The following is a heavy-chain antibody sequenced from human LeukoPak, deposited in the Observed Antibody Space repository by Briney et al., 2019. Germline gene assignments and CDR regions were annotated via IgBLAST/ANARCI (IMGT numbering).Heavy chain of an antibody. CDR2: ISGSGGST. CDR3: ARDPLYYYDSSGYYFDY. CDR1: GFTFSSYA. D-gene: IGHD3-22*01. V-gene: IGHV3-23*01. J-gene: IGHJ4*02. Sequence: GGSLRLSCAASGFTFSSYAMSWVRQAPGKGLEWVSAISGSGGSTYYADSVKGRFTISRDNSKNTLYLQMNSLRAEDTAVYYCARDPLYYYDSSGYYFDYWGQGTLVTVSS.